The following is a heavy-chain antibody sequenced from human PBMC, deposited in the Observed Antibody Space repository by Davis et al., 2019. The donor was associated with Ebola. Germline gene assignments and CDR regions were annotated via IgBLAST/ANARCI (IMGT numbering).Heavy chain of an antibody. J-gene: IGHJ6*04. CDR3: ARERVRGVIRDYYYYGMDV. CDR2: INPSGGST. D-gene: IGHD3-10*01. Sequence: ASVKVSCKASGYTFTSYYMHWVRQAPGQGLEWMGIINPSGGSTSYAQKFQGRVTMTRDTSTSTVYMELNSLRSEDTAVYYCARERVRGVIRDYYYYGMDVWGKGTTVTVSS. V-gene: IGHV1-46*01. CDR1: GYTFTSYY.